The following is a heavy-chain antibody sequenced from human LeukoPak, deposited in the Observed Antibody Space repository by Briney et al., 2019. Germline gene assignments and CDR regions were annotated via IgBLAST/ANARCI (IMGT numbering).Heavy chain of an antibody. Sequence: GGSLRLSCAASGFTFSSYAMSWVRQAPGKGLEWVSAISGSGGSTYYADSVKGRFTISRDNSKNTLYLQMNSLRAEDTAVYYCAKGSDYYYDSSGYYLDYWGQGTLVTVSS. D-gene: IGHD3-22*01. CDR3: AKGSDYYYDSSGYYLDY. CDR2: ISGSGGST. V-gene: IGHV3-23*01. J-gene: IGHJ4*02. CDR1: GFTFSSYA.